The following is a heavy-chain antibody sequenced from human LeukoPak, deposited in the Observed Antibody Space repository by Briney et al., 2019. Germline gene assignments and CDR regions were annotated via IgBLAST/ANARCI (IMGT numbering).Heavy chain of an antibody. CDR2: IGPTGTDR. V-gene: IGHV3-21*01. CDR3: ATETIGRHYDY. Sequence: GGSLRLSCAASGFTFSSCGFNWVRQAPGKGLEWVSSIGPTGTDRYYADSARGRFTIPRGNAKNSMYLQMDSLRDEDTAVYYCATETIGRHYDYWGQGTLLTVSS. D-gene: IGHD1-14*01. J-gene: IGHJ4*02. CDR1: GFTFSSCG.